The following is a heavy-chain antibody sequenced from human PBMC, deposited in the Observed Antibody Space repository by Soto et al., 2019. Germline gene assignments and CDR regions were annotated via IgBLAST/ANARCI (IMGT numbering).Heavy chain of an antibody. D-gene: IGHD2-8*02. J-gene: IGHJ4*02. CDR1: GITFSGYW. CDR3: VLNQI. Sequence: EVQLVESGGGLVQPGGSLRLSCAASGITFSGYWMSWARQAPGKGLEWVANIKQDGTQKDYGASVKGRFTISRDNAARPVYLQMNGLIDEDTAVSYWVLNQIWGQGPLVNVSP. CDR2: IKQDGTQK. V-gene: IGHV3-7*01.